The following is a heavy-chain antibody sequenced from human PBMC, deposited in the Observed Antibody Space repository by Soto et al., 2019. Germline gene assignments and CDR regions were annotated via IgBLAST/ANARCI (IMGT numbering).Heavy chain of an antibody. CDR3: ARGPYYDILTAYYTSYYFDY. D-gene: IGHD3-9*01. Sequence: SETLSLTCAVYGGSFSGYYWSWIRQPPGKGLEWIGEINHSGSTNYNPSLKSRVTISVDTSKNQFSLKLSSVTAADTAVYYCARGPYYDILTAYYTSYYFDYWGQGTLVTVSS. CDR1: GGSFSGYY. CDR2: INHSGST. V-gene: IGHV4-34*01. J-gene: IGHJ4*02.